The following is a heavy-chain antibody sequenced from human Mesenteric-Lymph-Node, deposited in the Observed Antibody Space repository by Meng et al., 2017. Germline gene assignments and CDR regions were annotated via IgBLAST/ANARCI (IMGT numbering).Heavy chain of an antibody. D-gene: IGHD3-10*01. J-gene: IGHJ4*02. CDR2: IYQSGNT. CDR1: GYSISSGYY. CDR3: ARGTYYYGSGN. Sequence: SETLSPTCTVSGYSISSGYYWGWIRQPPGKGLEWIGSIYQSGNTHTNPSLKSRVTITVDTSKKQFSLKPSSVTAADTAVYYCARGTYYYGSGNWGQGTLVTVSS. V-gene: IGHV4-38-2*02.